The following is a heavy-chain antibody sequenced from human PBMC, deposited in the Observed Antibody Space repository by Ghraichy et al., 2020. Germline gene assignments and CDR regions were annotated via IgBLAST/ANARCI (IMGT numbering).Heavy chain of an antibody. CDR2: IYYSGST. CDR1: GGSISSSSYY. Sequence: TLSLTCTVSGGSISSSSYYWGWIRQPPGKGLEWIGSIYYSGSTYYNPSLKSRVTISVDTSKNQFSLKLSSVTAADTAVYYCATLREQWLGFDYWGQGTLVTVSS. CDR3: ATLREQWLGFDY. D-gene: IGHD6-19*01. J-gene: IGHJ4*02. V-gene: IGHV4-39*07.